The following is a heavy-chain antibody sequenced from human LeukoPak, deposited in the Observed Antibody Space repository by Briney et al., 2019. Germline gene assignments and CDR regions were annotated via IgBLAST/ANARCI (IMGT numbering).Heavy chain of an antibody. CDR2: FNPKSGNK. CDR1: GYMFTDYF. J-gene: IGHJ4*02. D-gene: IGHD6-13*01. Sequence: ASVKVSCKASGYMFTDYFMHWVRQAPGQGPEWMGWFNPKSGNKKYAQQFQGRVNITRDTSINTAYMELSGLTSDDTAIYHCARAQQLTAPAGTFADNWGQGTLVTVSS. V-gene: IGHV1-2*02. CDR3: ARAQQLTAPAGTFADN.